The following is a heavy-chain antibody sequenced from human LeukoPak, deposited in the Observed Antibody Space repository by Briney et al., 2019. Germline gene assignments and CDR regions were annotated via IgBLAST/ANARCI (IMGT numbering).Heavy chain of an antibody. D-gene: IGHD3-22*01. V-gene: IGHV3-66*01. CDR1: GFTVSSNY. CDR2: IYSGGST. J-gene: IGHJ5*02. Sequence: GGSLRLSCAASGFTVSSNYMSWVRQAPGKGLEWVSVIYSGGSTYYADSVKGRFTISRDNSKNTLYLQMNSLRAEDTAVYYCARVYYYDRTDWFDPWGQGTLVTVSS. CDR3: ARVYYYDRTDWFDP.